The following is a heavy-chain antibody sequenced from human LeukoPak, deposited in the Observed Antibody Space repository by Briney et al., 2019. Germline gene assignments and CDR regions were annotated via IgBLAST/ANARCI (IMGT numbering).Heavy chain of an antibody. CDR3: ARDKGYFDY. J-gene: IGHJ4*02. V-gene: IGHV3-7*01. Sequence: GGSLRLSCAASGFTFSTYWMSWVRQAPGKGLEWVANIKQDGSEKSYVDSAKGRFAISRDNAKNSLFLQMNSLRADDTAVYFCARDKGYFDYWGQGTLVTVSS. D-gene: IGHD2-15*01. CDR2: IKQDGSEK. CDR1: GFTFSTYW.